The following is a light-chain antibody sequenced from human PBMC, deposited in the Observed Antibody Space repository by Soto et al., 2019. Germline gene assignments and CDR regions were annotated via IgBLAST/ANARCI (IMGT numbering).Light chain of an antibody. Sequence: EIVLTQSLGTLSLSPGERATLSCRASQSVSSSYLAWYQQKPGQAPRLLIYGASTRATGIPARFSGSGSGTDFTLTISRLESEDFALYYCQQYAVLLSTFAQGTRLDIK. CDR2: GAS. CDR1: QSVSSSY. V-gene: IGKV3-20*01. J-gene: IGKJ5*01. CDR3: QQYAVLLST.